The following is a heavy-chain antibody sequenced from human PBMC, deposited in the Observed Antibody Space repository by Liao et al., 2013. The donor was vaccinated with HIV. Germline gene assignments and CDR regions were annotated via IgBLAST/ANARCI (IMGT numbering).Heavy chain of an antibody. CDR1: GDSISSGSHY. CDR2: MHTSGST. Sequence: QVRLQESGPGLVKASETLSLTCTVSGDSISSGSHYWSWIRQPAGKGLEWIGRMHTSGSTNYNPSLKSRVTISIDTSKNQFSLTLSSVTAADTAVYYCARGSDFWRRYYYYMDVWGKGTTVTVSS. J-gene: IGHJ6*03. V-gene: IGHV4-61*02. D-gene: IGHD3-3*01. CDR3: ARGSDFWRRYYYYMDV.